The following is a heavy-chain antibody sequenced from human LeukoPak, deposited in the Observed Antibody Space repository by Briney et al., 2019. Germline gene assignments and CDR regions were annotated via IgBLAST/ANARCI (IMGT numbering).Heavy chain of an antibody. CDR1: GGTFSSYA. CDR2: IIPILGIA. J-gene: IGHJ5*02. CDR3: ARVCSSTSCYHSVRGNWFDP. D-gene: IGHD2-2*01. Sequence: GASVKVSCKASGGTFSSYAISWVRQAPGQGLEWMGRIIPILGIANYAQKFQGRVTITTDESTSTAYMELSSLRSEDTAVYYCARVCSSTSCYHSVRGNWFDPWGQGTLVTVSS. V-gene: IGHV1-69*04.